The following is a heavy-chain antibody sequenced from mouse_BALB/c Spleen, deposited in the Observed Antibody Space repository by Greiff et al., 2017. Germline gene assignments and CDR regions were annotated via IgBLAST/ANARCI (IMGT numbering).Heavy chain of an antibody. J-gene: IGHJ3*01. CDR2: ISSGGST. Sequence: EVMLVESGGGLVKPGGSLKLSCAASGFTFSSYAMSWVRQTPEKRLEWVASISSGGSTYYPDSVKGRFTISRDNARNILYLQMSSLRSEDTAMYYCAREENYYGSSCFAYWGQGTLVTVSA. D-gene: IGHD1-1*01. V-gene: IGHV5-6-5*01. CDR3: AREENYYGSSCFAY. CDR1: GFTFSSYA.